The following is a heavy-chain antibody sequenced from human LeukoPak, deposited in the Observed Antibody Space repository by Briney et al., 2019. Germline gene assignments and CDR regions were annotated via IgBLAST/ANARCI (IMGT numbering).Heavy chain of an antibody. Sequence: SQTLSLTCTVSGGSISSYYWSWIRQPPGKGLEWIGYIYYSGSTNYNPSLKSRVTISVDTSKNQFSLKLSSVTAADTAVYYCARAPYNDIWSGYSDNYFDPWGQGTLVTVSS. CDR1: GGSISSYY. CDR2: IYYSGST. D-gene: IGHD3-3*01. CDR3: ARAPYNDIWSGYSDNYFDP. J-gene: IGHJ5*02. V-gene: IGHV4-59*01.